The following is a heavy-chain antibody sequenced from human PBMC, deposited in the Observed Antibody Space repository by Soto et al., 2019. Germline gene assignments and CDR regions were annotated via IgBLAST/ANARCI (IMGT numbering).Heavy chain of an antibody. D-gene: IGHD3-22*01. Sequence: SETLSLTCFISGGSFSNGYWTWIRQSPGKGLEWIGYIFHSGITDYNPSVKSRVTISIDKSRNLFSLNLTSVTAADTAVYYCARDRYFYDSRGYYRTLDSWGQGTLVTVSS. CDR3: ARDRYFYDSRGYYRTLDS. CDR1: GGSFSNGY. CDR2: IFHSGIT. J-gene: IGHJ5*01. V-gene: IGHV4-59*01.